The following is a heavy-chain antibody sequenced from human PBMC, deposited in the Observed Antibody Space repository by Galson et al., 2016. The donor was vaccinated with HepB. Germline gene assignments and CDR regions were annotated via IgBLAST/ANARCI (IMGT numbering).Heavy chain of an antibody. V-gene: IGHV3-23*01. CDR2: IGGSGATT. CDR3: AKDLLNWNNAGCFDY. Sequence: SLRLSCAASRFSFSGYAMSWVRQAPGKGLEWVASIGGSGATTYYADSVKGRFTISRDNSKHTVFLQMISLRAEDTAIYYCAKDLLNWNNAGCFDYWGQGTLVAVSS. CDR1: RFSFSGYA. D-gene: IGHD1/OR15-1a*01. J-gene: IGHJ4*02.